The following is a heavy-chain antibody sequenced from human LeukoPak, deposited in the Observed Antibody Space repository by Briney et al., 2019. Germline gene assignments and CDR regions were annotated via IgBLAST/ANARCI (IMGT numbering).Heavy chain of an antibody. Sequence: GRSLRLSCAASGFTVSSNYMSWVRQAPGKGLEWVSVIYSGGSTNYADSVKGRFTNSRDNSKNTLYLQMNSLRAEDTAVYYCAREGGDYYDSSGYFDYWGQGTLVTVSS. D-gene: IGHD3-22*01. CDR2: IYSGGST. CDR3: AREGGDYYDSSGYFDY. V-gene: IGHV3-66*01. J-gene: IGHJ4*02. CDR1: GFTVSSNY.